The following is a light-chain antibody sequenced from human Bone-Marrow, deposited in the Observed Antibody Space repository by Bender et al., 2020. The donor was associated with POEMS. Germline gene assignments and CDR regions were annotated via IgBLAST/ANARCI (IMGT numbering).Light chain of an antibody. Sequence: QSALTQPPSASGSPGQSVTISCTGTSSDVGRYDYVSWYQQHPGKAPKLMIYEGSKRPSGISDRFSGSKSGDTASLAITGLQSEDEAAYFCQSYDSDLNGWVFGGGTKLTVL. CDR2: EGS. J-gene: IGLJ3*02. V-gene: IGLV2-8*01. CDR1: SSDVGRYDY. CDR3: QSYDSDLNGWV.